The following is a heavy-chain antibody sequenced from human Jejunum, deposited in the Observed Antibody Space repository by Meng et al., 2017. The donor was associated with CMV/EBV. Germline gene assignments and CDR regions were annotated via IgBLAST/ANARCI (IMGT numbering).Heavy chain of an antibody. J-gene: IGHJ4*02. CDR3: AKDVDH. V-gene: IGHV3-30*02. CDR1: GFTFSSDG. CDR2: IEYDGSDK. Sequence: QVELGESGGGVVQPGGYLRLSCAASGFTFSSDGMHWVRQAPGRGPEWVAFIEYDGSDKYYADSMKGRFTISRDNSKNTMYLQMTSLKAEDTALYYCAKDVDHWGQGTLVTVSS.